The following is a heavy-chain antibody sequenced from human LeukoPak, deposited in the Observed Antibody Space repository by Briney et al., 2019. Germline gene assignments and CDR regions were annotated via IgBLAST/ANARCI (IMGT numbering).Heavy chain of an antibody. Sequence: GGSLRLSCAASGFTFSKDAMSWVRQAPGKGLEWVSAMSGNGGTIYYADSMKGRFTISRDSSKNTLYLQMNSLRAEDTAVYYCARRKEGYCKGTSCYTTDYWGQGTLVTVSS. CDR3: ARRKEGYCKGTSCYTTDY. J-gene: IGHJ4*02. V-gene: IGHV3-23*01. CDR1: GFTFSKDA. D-gene: IGHD2-2*02. CDR2: MSGNGGTI.